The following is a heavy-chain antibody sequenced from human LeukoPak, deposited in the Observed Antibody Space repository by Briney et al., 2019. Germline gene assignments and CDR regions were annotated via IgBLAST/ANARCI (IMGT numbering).Heavy chain of an antibody. CDR2: IIPNSGGT. CDR1: GYTFTDYY. CDR3: ARVAYRGTGSYFGY. D-gene: IGHD1-26*01. V-gene: IGHV1-2*02. J-gene: IGHJ4*02. Sequence: ASVKVSCKASGYTFTDYYMHWVRQAPGQGLEWMGWIIPNSGGTEYEQKFQGRVTMTRDTSISTVYMELRSLRSDDTAVYYCARVAYRGTGSYFGYWGQGTLVTVSS.